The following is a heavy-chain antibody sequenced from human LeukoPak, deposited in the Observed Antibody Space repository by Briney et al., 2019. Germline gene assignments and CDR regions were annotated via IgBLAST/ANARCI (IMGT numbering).Heavy chain of an antibody. D-gene: IGHD6-19*01. Sequence: PGGSLRLSCAASVLTFCSYAMSWVRQAPGKGLEWIAYVSGSGSEIHYGDSVKGRFTISRDNAKSYVYLQMDSLRAEDMALYYCATKVPGTSHFSPWGEGTLVTVSS. CDR1: VLTFCSYA. V-gene: IGHV3-21*05. CDR2: VSGSGSEI. CDR3: ATKVPGTSHFSP. J-gene: IGHJ4*02.